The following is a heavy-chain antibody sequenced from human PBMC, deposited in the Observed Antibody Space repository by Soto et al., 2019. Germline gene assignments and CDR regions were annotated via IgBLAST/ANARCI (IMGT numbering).Heavy chain of an antibody. V-gene: IGHV1-24*01. J-gene: IGHJ6*02. Sequence: ASVKVSCKASGGTFSSYAISWVRQAPGQGLEWMGGFDPEDGETIYAQKFQGRVTMTEDTSTDTAYMELSSLRSEDTAVYYCATHCSSTSCSYYYYGMDVWGQGTTVTAP. D-gene: IGHD2-2*01. CDR3: ATHCSSTSCSYYYYGMDV. CDR2: FDPEDGET. CDR1: GGTFSSYA.